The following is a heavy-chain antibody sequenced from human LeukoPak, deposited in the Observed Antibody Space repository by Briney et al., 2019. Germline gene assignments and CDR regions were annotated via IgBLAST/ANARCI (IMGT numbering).Heavy chain of an antibody. Sequence: SETLSLTCTVSGDSITSYFWSWIRQPPGKGLEWIGYIYYNERSNYNPSLRGRVTISIDTSKNQFSLKLNSVTAADSAVYYCARSPQHFDRLLDGDSHYFFDSWGQGTLVTVSS. CDR2: IYYNERS. V-gene: IGHV4-59*12. CDR3: ARSPQHFDRLLDGDSHYFFDS. J-gene: IGHJ4*02. D-gene: IGHD3-9*01. CDR1: GDSITSYF.